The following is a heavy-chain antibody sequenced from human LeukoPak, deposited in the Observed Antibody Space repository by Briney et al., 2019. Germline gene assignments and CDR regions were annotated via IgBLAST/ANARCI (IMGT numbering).Heavy chain of an antibody. CDR1: GGSLTSYY. D-gene: IGHD3-16*01. CDR3: ARFGSLREPILDY. Sequence: SETLSLTCTVSGGSLTSYYWSWIRQPPGKGLEWIGCIYYTGTTNYSPSFKSRVTISVDTSKNQFSLKLNSVTAADTAVYYCARFGSLREPILDYWGQGTLVTVSS. V-gene: IGHV4-59*01. CDR2: IYYTGTT. J-gene: IGHJ4*02.